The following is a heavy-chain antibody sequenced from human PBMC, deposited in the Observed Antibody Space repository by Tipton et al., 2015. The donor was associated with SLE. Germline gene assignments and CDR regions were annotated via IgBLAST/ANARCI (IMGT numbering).Heavy chain of an antibody. CDR1: GLTFGDYA. CDR3: STSRDFWSGYPDY. V-gene: IGHV3-49*04. D-gene: IGHD3-3*01. J-gene: IGHJ4*01. CDR2: IRSKAYRGAT. Sequence: RSLRLSCTTSGLTFGDYALSWVRQAPGKGLEWVGFIRSKAYRGATDYAASVKGRFTISRDDSKGIAYLQMNSLKNEDTAVYYCSTSRDFWSGYPDYWGQGILVTVSS.